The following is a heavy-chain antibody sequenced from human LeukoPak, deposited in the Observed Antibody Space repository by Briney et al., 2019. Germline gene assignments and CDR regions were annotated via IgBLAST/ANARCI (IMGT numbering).Heavy chain of an antibody. V-gene: IGHV3-74*01. J-gene: IGHJ4*02. CDR3: ARGPLIAAAGTW. Sequence: GGSLRLSCAASGFTFSSYWMHWVRQAPGRGLVWVSRINSDGSSTSYADSVKGRFTISRDNAKNTLYLQMNSLRAEDTAVYYCARGPLIAAAGTWWGQGTLVTVSS. CDR2: INSDGSST. CDR1: GFTFSSYW. D-gene: IGHD6-13*01.